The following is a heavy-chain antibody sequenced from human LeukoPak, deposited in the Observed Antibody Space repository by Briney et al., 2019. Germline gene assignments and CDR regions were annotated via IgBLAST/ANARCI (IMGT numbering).Heavy chain of an antibody. CDR3: ARAAYCGGDCYSDWFDP. CDR2: INPNSGGT. CDR1: GYTFTGYY. J-gene: IGHJ5*02. D-gene: IGHD2-21*02. V-gene: IGHV1-2*02. Sequence: ASVKVSCKASGYTFTGYYMHWVRQALGQGLEWMGWINPNSGGTNYAQKFQGRVTMTRDTSISTAYMELSRLRSDDTAVYYCARAAYCGGDCYSDWFDPWGQGTLVTVSS.